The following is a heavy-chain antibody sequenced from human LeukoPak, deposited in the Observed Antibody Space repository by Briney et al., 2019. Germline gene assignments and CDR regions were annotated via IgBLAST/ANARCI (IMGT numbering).Heavy chain of an antibody. CDR2: IYYSGST. J-gene: IGHJ4*02. CDR1: GGSISSYY. CDR3: ARGGYGDTFDY. Sequence: PSETLSLTCTVSGGSISSYYWSWIRQPPGKGLEWIGYIYYSGSTYYNPPLKSRVTISVDTSKNQFSLKLSSVTAADTAVYYCARGGYGDTFDYWGQGTLVTVSS. D-gene: IGHD4-17*01. V-gene: IGHV4-59*01.